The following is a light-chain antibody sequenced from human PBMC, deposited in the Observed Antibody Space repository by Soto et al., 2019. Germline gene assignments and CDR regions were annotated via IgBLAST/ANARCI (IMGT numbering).Light chain of an antibody. Sequence: AIRMTPSPSSLSASTGVRVTITCRARQGISSYLAWYQQKPGKAPKLLIYAASTLQSGVPSRFSGSGSGTDVTLTISCLQSEDFATYYCQQYYSYPRTFGQGTKVEIK. J-gene: IGKJ1*01. CDR1: QGISSY. CDR3: QQYYSYPRT. CDR2: AAS. V-gene: IGKV1-8*01.